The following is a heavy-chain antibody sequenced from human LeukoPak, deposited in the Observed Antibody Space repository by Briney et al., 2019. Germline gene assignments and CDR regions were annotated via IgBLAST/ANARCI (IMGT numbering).Heavy chain of an antibody. CDR1: GFTFNNYA. V-gene: IGHV3-30-3*01. CDR3: ARDGSSGWTWYFDY. Sequence: GGSLRLSCAASGFTFNNYAMHWVRQAPGKGLEWVAVISYDGSNKYYADSVKGRFTISRDNSKNTLYLQMNSLRAEATAVYYCARDGSSGWTWYFDYWGQGTLVTVSS. J-gene: IGHJ4*02. D-gene: IGHD6-19*01. CDR2: ISYDGSNK.